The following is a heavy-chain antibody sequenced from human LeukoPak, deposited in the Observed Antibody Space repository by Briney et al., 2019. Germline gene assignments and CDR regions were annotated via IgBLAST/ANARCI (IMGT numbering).Heavy chain of an antibody. CDR3: ARTTMTTVVYDY. CDR2: IYYSGST. J-gene: IGHJ4*02. V-gene: IGHV4-30-4*08. Sequence: SQTLSLTCTVSGGSISSGDYYWSWIRQPPGKGLEWIGYIYYSGSTYYNPSLKSRVTISVDTSKNQFSLKLSSVTAADTAVYYCARTTMTTVVYDYWGQGTLVTASS. D-gene: IGHD4-23*01. CDR1: GGSISSGDYY.